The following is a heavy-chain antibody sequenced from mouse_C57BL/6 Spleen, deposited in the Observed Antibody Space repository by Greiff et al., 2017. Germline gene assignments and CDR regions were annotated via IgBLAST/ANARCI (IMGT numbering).Heavy chain of an antibody. CDR2: IYPGDGDT. V-gene: IGHV1-80*01. CDR3: ARGMVTTRDYYAMDY. Sequence: VQLQQSGAELVKPGASVKISCKASGYAFSSYWMNWVKQRPGKGLEWIGQIYPGDGDTNYNGKFKGKATLTADTSSSTAYMQLSSLTSEDSAVYFCARGMVTTRDYYAMDYWGQGTSVTVSS. J-gene: IGHJ4*01. D-gene: IGHD2-2*01. CDR1: GYAFSSYW.